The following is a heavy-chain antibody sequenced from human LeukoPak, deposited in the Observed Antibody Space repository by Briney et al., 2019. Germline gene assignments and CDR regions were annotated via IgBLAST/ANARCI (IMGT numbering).Heavy chain of an antibody. J-gene: IGHJ4*02. CDR3: AGMGSGYYLDY. CDR1: GFIVSSNH. V-gene: IGHV3-53*01. Sequence: GGSLRLSCAASGFIVSSNHMSWVRQAPGKGLEWVSILYSGGSTNYADSVKGRFTISRVNAKNTLYLQTNTLRAEDTAVYCCAGMGSGYYLDYWGQGTLVTVSS. D-gene: IGHD2-15*01. CDR2: LYSGGST.